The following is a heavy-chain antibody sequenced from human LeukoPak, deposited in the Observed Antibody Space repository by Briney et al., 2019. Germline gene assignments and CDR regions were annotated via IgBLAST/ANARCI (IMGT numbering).Heavy chain of an antibody. J-gene: IGHJ4*02. V-gene: IGHV2-70*04. CDR1: GFSLSTSGMR. Sequence: SGPTLVNPTQTLTLTCTFSGFSLSTSGMRVSWIRQPPGKALERLARIDWDDDKFYSTSLKTRLTIFKDTSKNQVVLTMTNMDPVDTATYYCARTPSSSSYFDYWGQGTQVILSS. CDR3: ARTPSSSSYFDY. CDR2: IDWDDDK. D-gene: IGHD6-6*01.